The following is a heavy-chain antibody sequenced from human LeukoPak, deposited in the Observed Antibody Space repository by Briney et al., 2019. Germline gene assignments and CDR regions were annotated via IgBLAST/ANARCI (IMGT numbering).Heavy chain of an antibody. CDR3: AMVTDYSNYYYYYGMDV. D-gene: IGHD4-11*01. J-gene: IGHJ6*02. Sequence: ASVKVSCKASGYTFTSYDINWVRQATVQGLEWMGWMNPNSGNTGYAQKFQGRVTMTRNTSISTAYMELSSLRSEDTAVYYCAMVTDYSNYYYYYGMDVWGQGTTVTVSS. CDR2: MNPNSGNT. CDR1: GYTFTSYD. V-gene: IGHV1-8*01.